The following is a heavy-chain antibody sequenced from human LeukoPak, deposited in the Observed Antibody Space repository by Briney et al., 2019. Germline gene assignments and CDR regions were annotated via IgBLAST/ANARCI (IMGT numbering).Heavy chain of an antibody. CDR2: ISGRS. J-gene: IGHJ1*01. CDR1: GFSFSDYD. Sequence: GGSLRLSCSAPGFSFSDYDMNWVRQAPGKGLEWVSAISGRSNGESVKGRFTISRDNAKNSLYLQLDSLGVEDTAVYYCGRAFPPLRTSSAGDLWGQGTLVTVSS. V-gene: IGHV3-69-1*02. CDR3: GRAFPPLRTSSAGDL. D-gene: IGHD3-16*01.